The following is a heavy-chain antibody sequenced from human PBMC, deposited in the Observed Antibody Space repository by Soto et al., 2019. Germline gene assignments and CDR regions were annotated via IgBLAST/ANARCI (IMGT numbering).Heavy chain of an antibody. CDR3: ARTPDCGTDCDNFDY. J-gene: IGHJ4*02. CDR1: RGSISSANHY. CDR2: IYYRGST. Sequence: SETLSLTCTVSRGSISSANHYWSWIRQHTGKGLEWIGYIYYRGSTHYNPSLKSRVTISVDTSRNQFSLKLSSVAAADTAVYYCARTPDCGTDCDNFDYWGRGSLVTVSS. D-gene: IGHD2-21*02. V-gene: IGHV4-31*03.